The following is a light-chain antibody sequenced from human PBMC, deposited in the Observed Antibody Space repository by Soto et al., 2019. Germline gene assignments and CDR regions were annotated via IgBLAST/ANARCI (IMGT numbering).Light chain of an antibody. CDR1: QSVSSSY. CDR2: GAS. J-gene: IGKJ2*01. CDR3: QQYGSSPPYT. Sequence: EIVLTQSPGTLSLSPGERATLSCRASQSVSSSYLAWYQQKPGQAPRLLIYGASSRATGIPDRLSGSGSGTDFTLPISRLEPDDFAVYYCQQYGSSPPYTFGQGTKLEI. V-gene: IGKV3-20*01.